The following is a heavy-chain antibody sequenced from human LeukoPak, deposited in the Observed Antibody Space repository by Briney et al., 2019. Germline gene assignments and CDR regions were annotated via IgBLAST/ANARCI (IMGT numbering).Heavy chain of an antibody. V-gene: IGHV4-34*01. CDR1: GGSFSGYY. J-gene: IGHJ4*02. Sequence: SETLSLTCAVYGGSFSGYYWSWIRQPPGKGLEWIGEINHSGSTNYNPSLKSRVTISVDTSKNQFSLKLSSVTAADTAVYYCARNFFRGGSGWHDYWGQGTLVTVSS. D-gene: IGHD6-19*01. CDR2: INHSGST. CDR3: ARNFFRGGSGWHDY.